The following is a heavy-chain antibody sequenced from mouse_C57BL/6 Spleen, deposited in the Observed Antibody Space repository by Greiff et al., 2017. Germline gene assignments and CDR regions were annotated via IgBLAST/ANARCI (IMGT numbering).Heavy chain of an antibody. CDR1: GFNITDYY. V-gene: IGHV14-1*01. CDR2: IDPEDGDT. Sequence: EVQLQQSGAELVRPGASVKLSCTASGFNITDYYMHWVKQRPEQGLEWIGRIDPEDGDTEYAPKFQGKDTMTADTSSNTAYLQLSRLTSEDTAVYYCTRWYYGSSLWFAYWGQGTLVTVSA. CDR3: TRWYYGSSLWFAY. D-gene: IGHD1-1*01. J-gene: IGHJ3*01.